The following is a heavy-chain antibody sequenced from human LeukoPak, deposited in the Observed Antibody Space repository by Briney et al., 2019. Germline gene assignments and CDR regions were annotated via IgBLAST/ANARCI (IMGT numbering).Heavy chain of an antibody. Sequence: PGGSLRLSCAASGFTFSSYAMHWVRQAPGKGLEWVAVISYDGSNKYYADSVKGRFTISRDNSKNTLYLQMNSLRAEDTAVYYCARDHLYIGGYGDHMCYWGQGTLVTVSS. CDR2: ISYDGSNK. CDR1: GFTFSSYA. D-gene: IGHD4-17*01. V-gene: IGHV3-30-3*01. CDR3: ARDHLYIGGYGDHMCY. J-gene: IGHJ4*02.